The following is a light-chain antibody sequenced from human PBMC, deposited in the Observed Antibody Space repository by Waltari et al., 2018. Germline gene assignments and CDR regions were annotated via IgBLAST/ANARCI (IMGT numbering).Light chain of an antibody. CDR1: SSDIGAFNF. V-gene: IGLV2-14*01. Sequence: QSGLTQPASVSGSPGQSITTSCAATSSDIGAFNFISWYQQRPGKAPELLVYDVSHRPSGVSTRFSGSKSDNTAALTISGLQAEDEAVYYCSSFSSSTAGIFGGGTKVTVL. CDR2: DVS. J-gene: IGLJ2*01. CDR3: SSFSSSTAGI.